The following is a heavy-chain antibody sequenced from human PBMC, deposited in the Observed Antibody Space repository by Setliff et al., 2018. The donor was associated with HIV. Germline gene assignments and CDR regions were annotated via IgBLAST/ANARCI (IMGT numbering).Heavy chain of an antibody. CDR2: IYTSGST. D-gene: IGHD3-22*01. V-gene: IGHV4-61*02. CDR3: ARSLTSTTMTVVFMGLGAFDI. J-gene: IGHJ3*02. Sequence: SETLSLTCTVSGGSISSSSYYWTWIRQPAGKGLEWIGRIYTSGSTNYNPSLKSRVTISVDTSKNQFSLKVSSVTAADTAVYYCARSLTSTTMTVVFMGLGAFDIWGQGTMVTVSS. CDR1: GGSISSSSYY.